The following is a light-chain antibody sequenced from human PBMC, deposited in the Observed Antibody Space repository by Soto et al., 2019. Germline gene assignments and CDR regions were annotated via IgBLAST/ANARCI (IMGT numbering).Light chain of an antibody. J-gene: IGLJ1*01. Sequence: SVLTQPASVSGSPGQSITISCTGTSRDVGAYNYVSWYQQHPGKAPKLIIYDVSNRPSGVSDRFSGSKSGNTASLTISGLQAEDEADYYCNSYTISSTYVFGTGTKLTVL. CDR3: NSYTISSTYV. CDR2: DVS. V-gene: IGLV2-14*01. CDR1: SRDVGAYNY.